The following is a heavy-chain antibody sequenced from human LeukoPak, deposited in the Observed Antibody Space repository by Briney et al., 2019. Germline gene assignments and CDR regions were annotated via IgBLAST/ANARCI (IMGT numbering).Heavy chain of an antibody. V-gene: IGHV3-7*01. CDR3: VRESDN. CDR2: IKPDGSEH. J-gene: IGHJ4*02. CDR1: GFTFSDYW. Sequence: GGSLRLSCSASGFTFSDYWMNWVRQAPGKGLEWVATIKPDGSEHHYVGSVKGRFSISRDNAKDSLDLQMNSLTAEDTAVYYCVRESDNWGQGTLVTVSS.